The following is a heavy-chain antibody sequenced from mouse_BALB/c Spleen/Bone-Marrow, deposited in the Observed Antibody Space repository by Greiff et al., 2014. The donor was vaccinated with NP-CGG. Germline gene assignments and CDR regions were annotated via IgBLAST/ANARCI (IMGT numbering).Heavy chain of an antibody. CDR3: ARSGERYGAMDY. J-gene: IGHJ4*01. CDR2: ISDGGTYT. CDR1: GFTFSDFY. D-gene: IGHD1-1*02. Sequence: EVQVVESGGDLVKPGGSLKLSCAASGFTFSDFYMFWFRQTPEERLEWVATISDGGTYTYYPDSVKGRFTISRDNAKNNLYLQMSSLKSEDTAMYYCARSGERYGAMDYWGQGTSVTVSS. V-gene: IGHV5-4*02.